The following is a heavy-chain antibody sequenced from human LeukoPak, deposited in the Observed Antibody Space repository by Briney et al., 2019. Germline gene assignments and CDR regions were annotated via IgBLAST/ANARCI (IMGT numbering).Heavy chain of an antibody. CDR3: ARDLGTAMVTGIDY. V-gene: IGHV1-18*01. J-gene: IGHJ4*02. D-gene: IGHD5-18*01. Sequence: ASVKVSCKASGYTFAIYGISWVRQAPGQGLEWMAWISPYDGDTNYAQNFEGRVTMTTETSTSTAYMELRSLRSDDTAIYYCARDLGTAMVTGIDYWGQGTLVTVSS. CDR1: GYTFAIYG. CDR2: ISPYDGDT.